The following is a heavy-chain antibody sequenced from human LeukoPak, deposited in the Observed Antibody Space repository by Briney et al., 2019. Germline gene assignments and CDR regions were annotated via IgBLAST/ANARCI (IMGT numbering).Heavy chain of an antibody. CDR2: IYYSGST. CDR1: GGSISSYY. Sequence: SETLSLTCTVSGGSISSYYWSWIRQPPGKGLEWIGYIYYSGSTNYNPSLKSRVTISVDTSKNQFSLKLSSVTAADTAVYYCARTPKDIVATIIYYGMDVWGQGTTVTVSS. V-gene: IGHV4-59*01. D-gene: IGHD5-12*01. CDR3: ARTPKDIVATIIYYGMDV. J-gene: IGHJ6*02.